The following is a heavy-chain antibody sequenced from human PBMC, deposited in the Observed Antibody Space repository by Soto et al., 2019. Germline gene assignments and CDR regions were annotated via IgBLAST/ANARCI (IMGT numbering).Heavy chain of an antibody. CDR1: GFTFSSYG. CDR2: ISYDGSNK. Sequence: GGSLRLSCAASGFTFSSYGMHWVRQAPGKGLEWVAVISYDGSNKYYADSVKGRFTISRDNSKNTLYLQMNSLRAEDTAVYYCAKSGYMVRAPWYWGQGTLVTVSS. CDR3: AKSGYMVRAPWY. D-gene: IGHD3-10*01. V-gene: IGHV3-30*18. J-gene: IGHJ4*02.